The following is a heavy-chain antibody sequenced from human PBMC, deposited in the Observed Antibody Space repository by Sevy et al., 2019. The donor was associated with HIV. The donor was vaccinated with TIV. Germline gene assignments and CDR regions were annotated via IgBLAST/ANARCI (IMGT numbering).Heavy chain of an antibody. CDR2: IWSGGSNK. D-gene: IGHD1-7*01. V-gene: IGHV3-33*01. CDR1: GFTFSDYG. Sequence: GGSLRLSCAASGFTFSDYGMHWVRQAPGKGLEWVAVIWSGGSNKYYGDSVKGRFTISRDSSKNTLFLQMNSLRVDDTALYYCAREERSGTTTSFDYWGQGALVTVSS. CDR3: AREERSGTTTSFDY. J-gene: IGHJ4*02.